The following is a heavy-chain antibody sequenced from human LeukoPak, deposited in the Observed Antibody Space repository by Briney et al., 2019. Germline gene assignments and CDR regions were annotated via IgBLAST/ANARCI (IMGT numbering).Heavy chain of an antibody. V-gene: IGHV3-9*01. Sequence: GGSLRLSCAASGCTLDDYAMHWVRQAPGKGLEWVSGISWNSGSIGYADSVKGRFTISRDNAKNSLYLQMNSLRAEDTALYYCAKDKGQHSYGSYGMDVWGQGATVTVSS. CDR3: AKDKGQHSYGSYGMDV. CDR2: ISWNSGSI. D-gene: IGHD5-18*01. J-gene: IGHJ6*02. CDR1: GCTLDDYA.